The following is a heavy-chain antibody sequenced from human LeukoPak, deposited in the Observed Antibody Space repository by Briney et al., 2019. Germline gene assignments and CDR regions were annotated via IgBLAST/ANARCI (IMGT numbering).Heavy chain of an antibody. CDR3: ARSPNQQQFDY. J-gene: IGHJ4*02. CDR2: INPSGGST. CDR1: GYTFTSYY. D-gene: IGHD6-13*01. V-gene: IGHV1-46*01. Sequence: ASVKVSCKASGYTFTSYYMHWVRQDPGQGLEWMGIINPSGGSTSYAQKFQGRVTMTRDTTTSTVYMELSSLRSEDTAVYYCARSPNQQQFDYWGQGTLVTVSS.